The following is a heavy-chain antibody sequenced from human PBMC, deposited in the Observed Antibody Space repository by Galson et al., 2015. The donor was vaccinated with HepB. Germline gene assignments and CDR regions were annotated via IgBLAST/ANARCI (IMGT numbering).Heavy chain of an antibody. CDR2: MMPNTCNT. D-gene: IGHD4-17*01. J-gene: IGHJ4*02. V-gene: IGHV1-8*01. CDR1: GYTFTNYE. Sequence: SAKVSCKASGYTFTNYEINWVRQATGQGLEWMGGMMPNTCNTGYAQKFQGRVTMTRDTSVSTAYMELSSLRSEDTAVYYCARTPGDYFDSWGQGTLVTVSS. CDR3: ARTPGDYFDS.